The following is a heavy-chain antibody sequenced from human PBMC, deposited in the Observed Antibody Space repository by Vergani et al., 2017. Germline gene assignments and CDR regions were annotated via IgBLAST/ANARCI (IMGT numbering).Heavy chain of an antibody. J-gene: IGHJ6*02. CDR1: GGSISSGDYY. Sequence: QVQLQESGPGLVKPSQTLSLPCTVSGGSISSGDYYWSWIRQPPGKGLEWIGYIYYSGSTYYNPSLKSRVTISVDTAKNQFSLKLSSVTAADTAVYYCARATYYGSGSYYYYYYGMDVWGQGTTVTVSS. CDR3: ARATYYGSGSYYYYYYGMDV. V-gene: IGHV4-30-4*01. CDR2: IYYSGST. D-gene: IGHD3-10*01.